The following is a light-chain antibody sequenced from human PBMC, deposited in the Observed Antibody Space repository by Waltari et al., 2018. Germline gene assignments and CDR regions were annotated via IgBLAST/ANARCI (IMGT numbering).Light chain of an antibody. Sequence: EIVLTQSPGTLSLSPGERATLSCRASQSVSSSYLAWYQQNPGQAPRLLIYGASSRATGIPDRFSGGGSGTDFTLTISRLEPEDFAVYYCQQYGSSPPYTFGQGTKLEIK. CDR1: QSVSSSY. V-gene: IGKV3-20*01. CDR2: GAS. J-gene: IGKJ2*01. CDR3: QQYGSSPPYT.